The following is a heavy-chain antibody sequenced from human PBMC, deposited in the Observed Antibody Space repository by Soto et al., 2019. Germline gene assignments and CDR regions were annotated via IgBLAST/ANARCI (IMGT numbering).Heavy chain of an antibody. CDR2: FDPEDGET. CDR1: GYTLTGLS. D-gene: IGHD5-18*01. V-gene: IGHV1-24*01. CDR3: ARVRHSYGLFQH. J-gene: IGHJ1*01. Sequence: ASVKVSCKVSGYTLTGLSMHWVRQAPGKGLEWMGGFDPEDGETIYAQKFQGRVTMTEDTSTDTAYMELSSLRSDDTAVYYCARVRHSYGLFQHWGQGTLVTVSS.